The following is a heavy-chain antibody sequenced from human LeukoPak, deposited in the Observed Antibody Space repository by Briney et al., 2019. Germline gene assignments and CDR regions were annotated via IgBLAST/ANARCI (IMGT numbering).Heavy chain of an antibody. CDR1: GGSISSSSYY. CDR2: IYYSGST. D-gene: IGHD2-2*01. V-gene: IGHV4-61*03. CDR3: ARDCSSTRRHPKYNWFDP. Sequence: PSETLSLTCTVSGGSISSSSYYWSWIRQPPGKGLEWIGYIYYSGSTNYNPSLKSRVTISVDTSKNHFSLKLSSVTAADTAVYYCARDCSSTRRHPKYNWFDPWGQGTLVTVSS. J-gene: IGHJ5*02.